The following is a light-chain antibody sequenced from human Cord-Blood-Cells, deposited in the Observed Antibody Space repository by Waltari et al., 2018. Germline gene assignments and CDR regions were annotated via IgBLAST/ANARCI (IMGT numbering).Light chain of an antibody. Sequence: TQPASVSGSPGQSITISCTGTSSDVGGYNYVSWYQQHPGKAPKLMIYDVSKRPSGVSNRFSGSKSGNTASLTISGLQAEDEADYYCSSYTSSSTRVFGGGTKLTVL. CDR2: DVS. V-gene: IGLV2-14*01. J-gene: IGLJ3*02. CDR3: SSYTSSSTRV. CDR1: SSDVGGYNY.